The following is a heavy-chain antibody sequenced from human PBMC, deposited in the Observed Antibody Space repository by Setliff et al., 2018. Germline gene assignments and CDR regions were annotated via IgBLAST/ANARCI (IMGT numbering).Heavy chain of an antibody. V-gene: IGHV4-59*01. Sequence: PSETLSLTCTVSGGSISSYYWSWIRQPPGKGLEWIGYIYYSGSTNYNPSLKSRVTISVDTSKNQFSLKLSSATAADTAVYYCARVPRFTDTRNAFDIWGQGTMVTVSS. J-gene: IGHJ3*02. D-gene: IGHD5-18*01. CDR1: GGSISSYY. CDR3: ARVPRFTDTRNAFDI. CDR2: IYYSGST.